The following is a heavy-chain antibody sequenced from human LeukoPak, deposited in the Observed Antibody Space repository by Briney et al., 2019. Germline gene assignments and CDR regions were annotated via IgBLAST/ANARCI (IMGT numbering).Heavy chain of an antibody. CDR3: ARLVGANDY. CDR1: DDSITIYY. CDR2: IDHTGST. D-gene: IGHD1-26*01. Sequence: SETLSLTCTVSDDSITIYYWTWIRQPPGKGLEWIGYIDHTGSTNYNPSLKSRVTISVDTSKNQFSLKLSSVTAADTAVYYCARLVGANDYWGQGTLVTVSS. V-gene: IGHV4-59*12. J-gene: IGHJ4*02.